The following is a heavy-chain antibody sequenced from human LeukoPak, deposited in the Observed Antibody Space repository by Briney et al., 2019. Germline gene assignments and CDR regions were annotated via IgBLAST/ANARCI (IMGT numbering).Heavy chain of an antibody. Sequence: SETLSLTCTVSGGSISSSSYYWGWIRQPPGKGLEWIGSIYYSGSTYYNPALKSRVPISVDTSKNQFSLKLSSVTAADTAVYYCARRDIVVVPAAIPSAFDIWGQGTMVTVSS. CDR3: ARRDIVVVPAAIPSAFDI. CDR2: IYYSGST. D-gene: IGHD2-2*02. J-gene: IGHJ3*02. CDR1: GGSISSSSYY. V-gene: IGHV4-39*01.